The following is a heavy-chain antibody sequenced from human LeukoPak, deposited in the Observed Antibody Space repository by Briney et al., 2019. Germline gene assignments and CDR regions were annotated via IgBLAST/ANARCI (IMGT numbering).Heavy chain of an antibody. D-gene: IGHD3-22*01. V-gene: IGHV1-18*01. CDR1: GYTFTSYG. CDR2: ISAYNGNT. CDR3: ARDGIDSSGYYYPYCYYGMDV. J-gene: IGHJ6*02. Sequence: ASVKVSCKASGYTFTSYGISWVRQAPGQGLEWMGWISAYNGNTNYAQKLQGRVTMTTDTSTSTAYMELRSLRSDDTAVYYCARDGIDSSGYYYPYCYYGMDVWGQGTTVTVSS.